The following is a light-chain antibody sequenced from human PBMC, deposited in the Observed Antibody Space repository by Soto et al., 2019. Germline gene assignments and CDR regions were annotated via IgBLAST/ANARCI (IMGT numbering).Light chain of an antibody. V-gene: IGKV1-9*01. CDR1: QGISSY. Sequence: IQLTQSPSSLSASVGDRVTITCRASQGISSYLAWYQQKPGKAPKLLIYAASTLQSGVPSRFSGSGSGTDFTLTTSSLQPEDFATYYCQQLNSYPPTFGQGTKVDIK. CDR3: QQLNSYPPT. J-gene: IGKJ1*01. CDR2: AAS.